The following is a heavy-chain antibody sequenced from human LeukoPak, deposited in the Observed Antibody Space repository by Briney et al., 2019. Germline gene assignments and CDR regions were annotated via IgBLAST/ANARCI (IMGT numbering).Heavy chain of an antibody. V-gene: IGHV3-74*01. D-gene: IGHD6-6*01. CDR3: ARYSSSSGGASHYLDY. J-gene: IGHJ4*02. CDR1: GFTFRSYW. Sequence: PGGSLRLSCAVSGFTFRSYWMHWVRQAPGKGLVWVSRISGDGSTTNYADSVKGRFTISRDNAKNTVYLQMNSLRAEDTAVYYCARYSSSSGGASHYLDYWGQGTLVTVSS. CDR2: ISGDGSTT.